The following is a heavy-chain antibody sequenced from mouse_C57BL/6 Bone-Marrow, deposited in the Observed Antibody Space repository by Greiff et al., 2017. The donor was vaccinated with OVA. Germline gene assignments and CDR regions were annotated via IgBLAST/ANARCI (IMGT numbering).Heavy chain of an antibody. CDR3: TPYDPYYAMDY. CDR1: GFNIKDDY. V-gene: IGHV14-4*01. CDR2: IDPENGDT. D-gene: IGHD2-3*01. Sequence: EVQLQQSGAELVRPGASVKLSCTASGFNIKDDYMHWVKQRPEQGLEWIGWIDPENGDTESASKLQGKATITADTSSNTAYLQLSSLTSEDTAVYYCTPYDPYYAMDYWGQGTSVTVSS. J-gene: IGHJ4*01.